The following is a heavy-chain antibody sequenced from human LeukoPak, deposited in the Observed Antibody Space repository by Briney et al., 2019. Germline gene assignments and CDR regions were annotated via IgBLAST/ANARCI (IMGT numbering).Heavy chain of an antibody. Sequence: GKSLRLSCAASGFTFSTYGMHWVRQAPGKGLEWVAVIWHDGSKKYYADSVKGRFTICRDNSKNMMYLEMNSLRVEDTAVYYCATGRGYSYGYFDYWGQGTLVTVSS. J-gene: IGHJ4*02. D-gene: IGHD5-18*01. CDR1: GFTFSTYG. CDR3: ATGRGYSYGYFDY. V-gene: IGHV3-33*01. CDR2: IWHDGSKK.